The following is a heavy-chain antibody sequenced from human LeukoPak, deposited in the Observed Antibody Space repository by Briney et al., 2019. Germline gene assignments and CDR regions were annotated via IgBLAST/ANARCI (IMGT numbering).Heavy chain of an antibody. Sequence: GGSLRLSCAASGFTFTKYAMGWVRQAPGKGLEWVSGVSSGGAGTHYADSVQGRFTISRDNSRNTLYLQMDSLRAEDTAVYYCAKGTLAGPGPFDYWGQGNLVTVSS. CDR1: GFTFTKYA. CDR3: AKGTLAGPGPFDY. V-gene: IGHV3-23*01. J-gene: IGHJ4*02. CDR2: VSSGGAGT. D-gene: IGHD6-19*01.